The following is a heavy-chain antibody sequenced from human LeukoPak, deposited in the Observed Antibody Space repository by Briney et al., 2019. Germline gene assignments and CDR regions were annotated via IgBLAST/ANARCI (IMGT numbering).Heavy chain of an antibody. CDR2: VYYTGSS. CDR1: GGSFSGHY. Sequence: SETLSLTCTVSGGSFSGHYWSWMRQPPGKAPERIGYVYYTGSSSYNPSLKGRVTISVDTSMNQFSLKLFSVTAADTAVYYCARHARNSWHSDYWGQGAVVTVSS. D-gene: IGHD6-13*01. V-gene: IGHV4-59*08. CDR3: ARHARNSWHSDY. J-gene: IGHJ4*02.